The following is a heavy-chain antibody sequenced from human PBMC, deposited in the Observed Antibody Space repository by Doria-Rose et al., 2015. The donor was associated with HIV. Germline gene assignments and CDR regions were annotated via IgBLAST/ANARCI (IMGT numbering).Heavy chain of an antibody. Sequence: QVQLVQSGPVLVKPTETLTLTCTVSGVSLSSPGMGVSWIRQPPGKALEWLANIFSDDERYYKTSLKSRLTIYRCPSNSQVVLTMTDRDPVDTATYYCARIKSSRWYHKYYFDFWGQGTLAIVSA. D-gene: IGHD6-13*01. CDR3: ARIKSSRWYHKYYFDF. V-gene: IGHV2-26*01. J-gene: IGHJ4*02. CDR2: IFSDDER. CDR1: GVSLSSPGMG.